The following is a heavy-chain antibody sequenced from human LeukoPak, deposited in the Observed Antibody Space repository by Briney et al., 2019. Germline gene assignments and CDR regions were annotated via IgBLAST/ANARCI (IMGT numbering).Heavy chain of an antibody. CDR1: GYTLTGHS. J-gene: IGHJ4*02. Sequence: ASVKVSCKASGYTLTGHSMHWVRQAPGQGLEWMGWMNPNRGGTKYTQKFQGRVTMTRDTSISTAYMELSRLTSDDTAMYYCARVAYYYDSSGGGLDYLGQGTLVTVSS. D-gene: IGHD3-22*01. V-gene: IGHV1-2*02. CDR2: MNPNRGGT. CDR3: ARVAYYYDSSGGGLDY.